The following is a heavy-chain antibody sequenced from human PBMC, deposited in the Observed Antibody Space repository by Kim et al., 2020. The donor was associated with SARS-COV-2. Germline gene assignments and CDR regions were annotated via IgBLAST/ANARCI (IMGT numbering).Heavy chain of an antibody. V-gene: IGHV3-7*01. Sequence: GGSLRLSCAASGFTFSSYWMSWVRQAPGKGLEWVANIKQDGSEKYYVDSVKGRFTISRDNAKNSLYLQMNSLRAEDTAVYYCARDPGEQRIQLWKYYYYYYGMDVWGQGTTVTVSS. D-gene: IGHD5-18*01. CDR3: ARDPGEQRIQLWKYYYYYYGMDV. CDR1: GFTFSSYW. J-gene: IGHJ6*02. CDR2: IKQDGSEK.